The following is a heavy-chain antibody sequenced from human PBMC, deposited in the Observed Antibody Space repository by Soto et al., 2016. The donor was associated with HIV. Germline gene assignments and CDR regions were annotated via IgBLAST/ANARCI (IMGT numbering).Heavy chain of an antibody. CDR2: IYYSGST. CDR3: AREHDFWSGYYYFDY. Sequence: VQLQESGPGLVKPSETLSLTCTVSGGSISSYYWSWIRQPPGKGLEWIGYIYYSGSTNYNPSLKSRVTISVDTSKNQFSLKLSSVTAADTAVYYCAREHDFWSGYYYFDYWGQGTLVTVSS. V-gene: IGHV4-59*12. J-gene: IGHJ4*02. CDR1: GGSISSYY. D-gene: IGHD3-3*01.